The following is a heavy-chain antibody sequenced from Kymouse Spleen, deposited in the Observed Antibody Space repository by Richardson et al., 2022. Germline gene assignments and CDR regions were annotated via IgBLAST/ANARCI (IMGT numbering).Heavy chain of an antibody. V-gene: IGHV3-9*01. CDR3: AKDIKLELRGTLFDP. Sequence: EVQLVESGGGLVQPGRSLRLSCAASGFTFDDYAMHWVRQAPGKGLEWVSGISWNSGSIGYADSVKGRFTISRDNAKNSLYLQMNSLRAEDTALYYCAKDIKLELRGTLFDPWGQGTLVTVSS. D-gene: IGHD1-7*01. J-gene: IGHJ5*02. CDR1: GFTFDDYA. CDR2: ISWNSGSI.